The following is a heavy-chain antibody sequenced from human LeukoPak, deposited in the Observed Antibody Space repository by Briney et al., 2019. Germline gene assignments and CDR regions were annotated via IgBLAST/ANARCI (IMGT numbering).Heavy chain of an antibody. Sequence: GGSLRLSCAASGFTLGSYWMHWVRQVPGKGLVWVSRINPDGGTTTYADSVKGRFTISRDNAKNSLYLQMNSLRAEDTAVYYCAREYGVVVAATLFDYWGQGTLVTVSS. CDR2: INPDGGTT. CDR3: AREYGVVVAATLFDY. J-gene: IGHJ4*02. V-gene: IGHV3-74*01. CDR1: GFTLGSYW. D-gene: IGHD2-15*01.